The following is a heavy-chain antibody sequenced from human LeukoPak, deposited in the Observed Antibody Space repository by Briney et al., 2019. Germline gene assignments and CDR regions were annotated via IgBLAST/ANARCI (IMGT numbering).Heavy chain of an antibody. J-gene: IGHJ4*02. Sequence: PSETLSLTCTVSGGSISSYYWSWIRQPPGKGLEWIGYIYYSGGTNYNPSLKSRVTISVDTSKNQFSLKLSSVTAADTAVYYCARTRVFWSGYYFDYWGQGTLVTVSS. CDR1: GGSISSYY. V-gene: IGHV4-59*01. CDR2: IYYSGGT. D-gene: IGHD3-3*01. CDR3: ARTRVFWSGYYFDY.